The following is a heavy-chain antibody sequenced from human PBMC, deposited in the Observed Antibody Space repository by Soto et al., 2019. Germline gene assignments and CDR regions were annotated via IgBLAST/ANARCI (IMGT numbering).Heavy chain of an antibody. V-gene: IGHV3-7*05. J-gene: IGHJ4*02. CDR2: IKQDGSEK. D-gene: IGHD4-17*01. CDR3: ARTFVGDYSGDGCPSRYRQFDQ. CDR1: GFTFSMRW. Sequence: VGSLILSCAASGFTFSMRWMTWVRQAPGKGLEWVAHIKQDGSEKDYVDSVKGRFTISRDNAKNSLYLQMNSLRVEDTALYYCARTFVGDYSGDGCPSRYRQFDQWGQGTLVTVSS.